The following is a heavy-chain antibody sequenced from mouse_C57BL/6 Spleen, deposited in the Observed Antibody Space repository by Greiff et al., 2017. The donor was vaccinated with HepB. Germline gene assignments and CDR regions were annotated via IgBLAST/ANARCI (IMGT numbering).Heavy chain of an antibody. CDR2: IDPSDSYT. V-gene: IGHV1-69*01. CDR3: ARFFCYLYYFDY. J-gene: IGHJ2*01. CDR1: GYTFTSYW. D-gene: IGHD2-12*01. Sequence: QVQLQQPGAELVMPGASVKLSCKASGYTFTSYWMHWVKQRPGQGLEWIGEIDPSDSYTNYNQKFKGKSTLTVDKSSSTAYMQLSSLTSEDSAVYFLARFFCYLYYFDYWGQGTTLTVSS.